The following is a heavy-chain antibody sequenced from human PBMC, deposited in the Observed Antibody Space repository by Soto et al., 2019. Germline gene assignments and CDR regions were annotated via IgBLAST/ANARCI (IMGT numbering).Heavy chain of an antibody. V-gene: IGHV3-23*01. J-gene: IGHJ6*02. CDR3: AKVTKMAAAGRYEYYKYGMDV. CDR2: ISGSGGSS. D-gene: IGHD6-13*01. Sequence: EVQLLESGGALEHPGGSLRLSCAASGFAFSTYAMTWVRQAPGKGLEWVSVISGSGGSSYYAASVKGRFTISRDNSKNTLYLQMNGLRAEDTALYYCAKVTKMAAAGRYEYYKYGMDVWGQGTTVTVSS. CDR1: GFAFSTYA.